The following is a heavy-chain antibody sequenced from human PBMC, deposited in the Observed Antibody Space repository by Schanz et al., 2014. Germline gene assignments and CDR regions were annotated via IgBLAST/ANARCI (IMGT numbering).Heavy chain of an antibody. V-gene: IGHV3-11*04. D-gene: IGHD3-10*01. CDR2: ISSGGTTT. Sequence: QVQLVESGGGVVQPGGSLRLSCAASGFIFSDYYMAWIRQAPGKGPEYVSYISSGGTTTYHSDSVKGRFTISRDNAKNSLYLEMNSLRAEDTAVYYCARPALWFGDNCFDPWGQGTLVTVSS. CDR3: ARPALWFGDNCFDP. CDR1: GFIFSDYY. J-gene: IGHJ5*02.